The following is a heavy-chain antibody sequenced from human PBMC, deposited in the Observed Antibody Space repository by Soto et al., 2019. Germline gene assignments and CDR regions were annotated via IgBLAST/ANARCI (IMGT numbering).Heavy chain of an antibody. CDR2: INPNSGGT. D-gene: IGHD6-13*01. CDR1: GYTFTGYY. J-gene: IGHJ6*04. Sequence: ASVKVSCKASGYTFTGYYMHWVRQAPGQGLEWMGWINPNSGGTNYAQKFQGWVTMTRDTSISTAYMELSRLGSDDRAVYSWPPTLLGAAAGTERRTYSYHGMDVWGKGTTVTASS. V-gene: IGHV1-2*04. CDR3: PPTLLGAAAGTERRTYSYHGMDV.